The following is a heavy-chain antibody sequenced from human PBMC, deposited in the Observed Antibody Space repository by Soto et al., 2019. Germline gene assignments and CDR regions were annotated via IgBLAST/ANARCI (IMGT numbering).Heavy chain of an antibody. J-gene: IGHJ4*02. Sequence: QVQLVESGGGVVQPGRSLRLSCAVSGFTFSSHAMHWVRQAPGKGLEWVALISSDGNNKYYADSVKGRFTTSRENSKNTMYLQMNNLRVDDTAVYYCARDDEGGSDCDLGYWGQGALVTVSS. CDR3: ARDDEGGSDCDLGY. D-gene: IGHD1-26*01. CDR1: GFTFSSHA. V-gene: IGHV3-30-3*01. CDR2: ISSDGNNK.